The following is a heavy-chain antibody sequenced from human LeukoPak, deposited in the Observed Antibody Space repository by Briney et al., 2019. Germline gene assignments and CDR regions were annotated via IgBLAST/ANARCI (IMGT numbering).Heavy chain of an antibody. Sequence: PGRSLRLSCAASGFTFSSYGMHWVRQAPGKGLEWVAVISYDGSNKYYADSVKGRFTISRDSSKNTLYLQMNSLRAEDTAVYYCAKDAYNWNYGNWFDPWGQGTLVTVSS. V-gene: IGHV3-30*18. CDR2: ISYDGSNK. CDR1: GFTFSSYG. D-gene: IGHD1-7*01. CDR3: AKDAYNWNYGNWFDP. J-gene: IGHJ5*02.